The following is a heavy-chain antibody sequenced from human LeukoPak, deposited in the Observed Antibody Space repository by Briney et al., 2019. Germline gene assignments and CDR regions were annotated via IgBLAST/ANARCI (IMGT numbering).Heavy chain of an antibody. CDR2: ISGSDRST. V-gene: IGHV3-23*01. CDR1: GGSISSYY. J-gene: IGHJ3*02. Sequence: ETLSLTCTVSGGSISSYYWSWIRQPPGKGLEWVSGISGSDRSTYYADSVKGRFIISRDNSKNTLYLQMNSLRAEDTAVYYCAKDTSVGAFDIWGQGTMVTVSS. CDR3: AKDTSVGAFDI. D-gene: IGHD5/OR15-5a*01.